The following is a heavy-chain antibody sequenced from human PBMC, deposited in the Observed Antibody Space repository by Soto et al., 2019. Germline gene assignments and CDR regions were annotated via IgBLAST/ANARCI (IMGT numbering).Heavy chain of an antibody. D-gene: IGHD3-22*01. CDR1: GFTFSNAW. J-gene: IGHJ4*02. CDR3: TTDKGVVCHDY. Sequence: EVQLVESGGGLVKPGGSLRLSCAASGFTFSNAWMSWVRQAPGKGLEWVGRIKAKTDGGTTDYAAAVKGRFTISRDDSKNTLNLQMNSLKSEDTAVYYCTTDKGVVCHDYWGQGTLVTVSS. V-gene: IGHV3-15*01. CDR2: IKAKTDGGTT.